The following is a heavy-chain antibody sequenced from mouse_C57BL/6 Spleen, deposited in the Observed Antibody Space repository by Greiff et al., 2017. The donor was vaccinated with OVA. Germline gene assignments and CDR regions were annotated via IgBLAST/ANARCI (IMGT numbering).Heavy chain of an antibody. V-gene: IGHV1-50*01. CDR3: ARSLYYYGSSYFDY. CDR1: GYTFTSYW. J-gene: IGHJ2*01. D-gene: IGHD1-1*01. CDR2: IDPSDSYT. Sequence: VQLQQPGAELVKPGASVKLSCKASGYTFTSYWMQWVKQRPGQGLEWIGEIDPSDSYTNYNQKFKGKATLTVDTSSSTAYMQHSSLTSEDSAVYYCARSLYYYGSSYFDYWGQGTTLTVSS.